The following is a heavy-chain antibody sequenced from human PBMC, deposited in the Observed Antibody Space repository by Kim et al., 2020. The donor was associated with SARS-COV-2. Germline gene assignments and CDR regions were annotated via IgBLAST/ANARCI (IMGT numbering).Heavy chain of an antibody. D-gene: IGHD5-12*01. CDR3: ARDDGYNYRGIDY. V-gene: IGHV3-11*01. J-gene: IGHJ4*02. CDR1: GFTFSGYY. Sequence: GGSLRLSCAASGFTFSGYYMSWIRQAPGKGLEWVSYISRSGNTIYYADSVKGRFTISRDNAKNSLYLQMNSLRAEDTAVYHCARDDGYNYRGIDYWGQGTMVTVSS. CDR2: ISRSGNTI.